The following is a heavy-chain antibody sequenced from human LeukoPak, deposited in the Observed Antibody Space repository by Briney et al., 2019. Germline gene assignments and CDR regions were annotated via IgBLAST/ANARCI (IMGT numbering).Heavy chain of an antibody. J-gene: IGHJ5*02. Sequence: ASVKVSCKASGYTFTGYYMHWVRQAPGQGPEWMGWINPNSGGTNYAQKFQGRVTMTRDTSPSTVYMELSRLRSDDTAVYYCATQATSGWHFSWGQGTLVTVSS. V-gene: IGHV1-2*02. D-gene: IGHD6-19*01. CDR1: GYTFTGYY. CDR2: INPNSGGT. CDR3: ATQATSGWHFS.